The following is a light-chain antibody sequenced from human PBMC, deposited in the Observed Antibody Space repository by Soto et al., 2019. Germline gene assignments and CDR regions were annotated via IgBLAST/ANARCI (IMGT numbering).Light chain of an antibody. CDR1: SSDIGTYNY. CDR2: EVT. J-gene: IGLJ1*01. CDR3: SSYTTSSTLI. V-gene: IGLV2-14*01. Sequence: QSALTQPASVSGSPGQSITISCTGTSSDIGTYNYVSWYQQHPGEAPKLMLYEVTTRPSGVSNRFSGSKSDNTASLTISGLQAEDEADYYCSSYTTSSTLIFGTGTKLTVL.